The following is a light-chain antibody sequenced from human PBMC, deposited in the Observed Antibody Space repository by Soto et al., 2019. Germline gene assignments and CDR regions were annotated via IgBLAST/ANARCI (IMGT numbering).Light chain of an antibody. CDR1: QSFSSGY. Sequence: EIVLTQSPGSLSLSPGERATLSCRASQSFSSGYVAWYQQKPGQSPRLLMYGAGNRASGIPDRFRGSGSGTDFTLTISRLEPEDFAVYYCQQYNNWPTFGQGTKVDI. V-gene: IGKV3-20*01. J-gene: IGKJ1*01. CDR3: QQYNNWPT. CDR2: GAG.